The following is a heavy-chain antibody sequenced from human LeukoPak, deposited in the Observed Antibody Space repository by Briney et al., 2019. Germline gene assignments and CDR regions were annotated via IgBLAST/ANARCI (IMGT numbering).Heavy chain of an antibody. J-gene: IGHJ4*02. D-gene: IGHD2-21*02. Sequence: GSLRLSCAASGFTFSSYAMHWVRQAPGKGLEWVAVISYDGSNKYYADSVKGRFTISRDNSKNTLYLQMNSLRAEDTAVYYCAREWYIVVVTAIHPSGFDYWGQGTLVTVSS. V-gene: IGHV3-30*04. CDR3: AREWYIVVVTAIHPSGFDY. CDR2: ISYDGSNK. CDR1: GFTFSSYA.